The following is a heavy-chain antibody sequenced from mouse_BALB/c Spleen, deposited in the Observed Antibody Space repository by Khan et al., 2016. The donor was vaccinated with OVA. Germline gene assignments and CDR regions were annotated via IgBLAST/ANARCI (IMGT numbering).Heavy chain of an antibody. V-gene: IGHV2-4-1*01. CDR3: TRVYYRYDRYFDV. Sequence: VQLKQSGPGLVQPSQSLSITCTVTDFSLSTYGIHWVRQSPGKGLEWLGVIWSGGSTDYNAAFISRLSISKDNSKSQVFFKMNSLQTDDTAIYYCTRVYYRYDRYFDVWGAGTTGTVAS. CDR1: DFSLSTYG. J-gene: IGHJ1*01. CDR2: IWSGGST. D-gene: IGHD2-14*01.